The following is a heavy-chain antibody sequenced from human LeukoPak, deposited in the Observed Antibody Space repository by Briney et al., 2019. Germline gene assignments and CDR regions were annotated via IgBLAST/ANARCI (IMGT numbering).Heavy chain of an antibody. CDR2: IWYDGSNK. V-gene: IGHV3-33*01. J-gene: IGHJ4*02. Sequence: GGSLRLSCAASGFTFSSYGMHWVRQAPGKGLEWVAVIWYDGSNKYYADSVKGRFTISRDNSKNTLYLQMNSLRAEDTAVYYCARDGGWSSGYCFDCWGQGTLVTVSS. CDR1: GFTFSSYG. D-gene: IGHD3-22*01. CDR3: ARDGGWSSGYCFDC.